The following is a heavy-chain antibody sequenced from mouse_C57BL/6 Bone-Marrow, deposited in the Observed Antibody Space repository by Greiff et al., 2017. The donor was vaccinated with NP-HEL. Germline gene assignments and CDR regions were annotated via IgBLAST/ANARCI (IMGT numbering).Heavy chain of an antibody. V-gene: IGHV1-81*01. CDR1: GYTFTSYG. Sequence: QVQLQQSGAELARPGASVKLSCKASGYTFTSYGISWVKQRTGQGLEWIGEIYPRSGNTYYNEKFKGKATLTADKSSSTAYMELRSLTSEDSAVYFCARPAGHYYGRPWFAYWGQGTLVTVSA. J-gene: IGHJ3*01. CDR2: IYPRSGNT. D-gene: IGHD1-2*01. CDR3: ARPAGHYYGRPWFAY.